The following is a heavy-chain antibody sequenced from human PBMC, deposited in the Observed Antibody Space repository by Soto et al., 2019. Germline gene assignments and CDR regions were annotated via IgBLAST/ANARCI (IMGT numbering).Heavy chain of an antibody. J-gene: IGHJ3*02. D-gene: IGHD3-22*01. CDR3: AIDLADYYDDSNTPYNAFDI. V-gene: IGHV1-18*01. CDR2: ISAYNGNT. CDR1: GYTFTSYG. Sequence: ASVKVSCKASGYTFTSYGISWVRQAPGQGLEWMGWISAYNGNTNYAQKLQGRVTMTTDTSTSTAYMELRSLRSDDTAVYYCAIDLADYYDDSNTPYNAFDIWGQGTMVTVSS.